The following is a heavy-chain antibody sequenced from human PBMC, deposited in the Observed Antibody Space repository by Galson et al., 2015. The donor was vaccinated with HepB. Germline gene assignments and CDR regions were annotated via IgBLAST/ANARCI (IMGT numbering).Heavy chain of an antibody. CDR2: ISSSSSTI. CDR3: ARRPRWELTYYYYYGMDV. CDR1: GFTFSSYS. V-gene: IGHV3-48*04. Sequence: SLRLSCAASGFTFSSYSMNWVRRAPGKGLEWVSYISSSSSTIYYADSVKGRFTISKDNAKNSLYLQMNSLRAEDTAVYYCARRPRWELTYYYYYGMDVWGQGTTVTVSS. J-gene: IGHJ6*02. D-gene: IGHD1-26*01.